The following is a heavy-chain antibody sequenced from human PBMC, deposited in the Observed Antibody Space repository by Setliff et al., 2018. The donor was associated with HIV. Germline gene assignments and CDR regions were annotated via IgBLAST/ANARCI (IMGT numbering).Heavy chain of an antibody. J-gene: IGHJ4*02. D-gene: IGHD3-3*01. V-gene: IGHV3-23*03. CDR1: GFTFSSYD. CDR3: AKGADDFPESLNDY. Sequence: GGSLRLSCAASGFTFSSYDMSWVRQAPGKGLEWVSVIYSGGSSTYYADSVKGRFTISRDNPKNTLYLQMNSLRAEDTAVYYCAKGADDFPESLNDYWGQGTLVTVSS. CDR2: IYSGGSST.